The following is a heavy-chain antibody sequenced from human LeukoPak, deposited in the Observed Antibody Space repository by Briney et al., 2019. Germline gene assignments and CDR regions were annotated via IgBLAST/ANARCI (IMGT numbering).Heavy chain of an antibody. CDR3: ARASNSPFDY. CDR2: IYTDSNI. CDR1: GFTFSSYE. V-gene: IGHV3-48*03. D-gene: IGHD2-21*01. J-gene: IGHJ4*02. Sequence: PGGSLRLSCAASGFTFSSYETSWVRQGPGKGLEWVSHIYTDSNIYQEDSVKGRFTIYRDNAKNTLYLQMNSLRAEDTAVYYCARASNSPFDYWGQGTLVTVPS.